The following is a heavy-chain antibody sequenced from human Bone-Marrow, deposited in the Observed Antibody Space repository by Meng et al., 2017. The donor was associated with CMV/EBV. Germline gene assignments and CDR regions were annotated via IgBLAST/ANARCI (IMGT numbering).Heavy chain of an antibody. V-gene: IGHV1-18*01. J-gene: IGHJ3*02. CDR1: GYTFTSYG. D-gene: IGHD2-2*01. Sequence: ASVKVSCKASGYTFTSYGISWVRQAPGQGLEWMGWISAYNGNTNYAQKLQGRVTMTTDTSTSTAYMELRSLRSDDTAVYYCARRNQLLSWGAFDIWGQGTMVTVSS. CDR3: ARRNQLLSWGAFDI. CDR2: ISAYNGNT.